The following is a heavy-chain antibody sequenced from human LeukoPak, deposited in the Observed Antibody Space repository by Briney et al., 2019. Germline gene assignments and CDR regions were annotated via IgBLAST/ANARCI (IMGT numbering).Heavy chain of an antibody. V-gene: IGHV4-30-4*08. CDR1: GGSISSGDYY. CDR3: AREAGNWSGYYDWFDP. Sequence: SETLSLTCTVSGGSISSGDYYWSWIRQPPGKGLEWIGYIYYSGSTYYNPSLKSRVTISVDTSKNHFSLKLSSVTAADTAVYYCAREAGNWSGYYDWFDPWGQGTLVTVSS. J-gene: IGHJ5*02. D-gene: IGHD3-3*01. CDR2: IYYSGST.